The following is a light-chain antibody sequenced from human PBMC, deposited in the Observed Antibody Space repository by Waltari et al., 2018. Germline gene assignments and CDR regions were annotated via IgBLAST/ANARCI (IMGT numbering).Light chain of an antibody. J-gene: IGLJ2*01. V-gene: IGLV2-14*03. CDR2: DAI. CDR1: SSDVGDYKY. Sequence: QSALTQPDSVSGSPGQTITISCTGTSSDVGDYKYVSRYQQYPGKAPKVIIYDAINRPSGVSNRFSGSKSGNSASLTISGLQAEDEAHYFCASFISSTSGVFGGGTRLTVL. CDR3: ASFISSTSGV.